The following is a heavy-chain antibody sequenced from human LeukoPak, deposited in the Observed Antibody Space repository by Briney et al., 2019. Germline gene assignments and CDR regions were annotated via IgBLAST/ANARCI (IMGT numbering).Heavy chain of an antibody. J-gene: IGHJ6*04. V-gene: IGHV3-30*18. CDR3: AKGEFGGGYYYYGMDV. D-gene: IGHD3-10*01. CDR1: GFTFSSYG. Sequence: PGGSLRLSCAASGFTFSSYGMHWVRQAPGKGLEWVAVISYDGSNKYYADSVKGRFTISRDNSKNTLYLQMNSLRAEDTAVYYRAKGEFGGGYYYYGMDVWGKGTTVTVSS. CDR2: ISYDGSNK.